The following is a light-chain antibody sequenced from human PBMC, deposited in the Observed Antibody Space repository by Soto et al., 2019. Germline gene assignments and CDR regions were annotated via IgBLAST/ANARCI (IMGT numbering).Light chain of an antibody. Sequence: QPVLTQPPSASGTPGQRVTISCSGGSSNVGSNSVYWYQQLPGTAPKLLIYSNNQRPSGVPDRFSGSKSGTSASLAISGLRSEDEADYYCAAWDDSLSGPVFGGGTKVTVL. CDR1: SSNVGSNS. CDR2: SNN. CDR3: AAWDDSLSGPV. V-gene: IGLV1-47*02. J-gene: IGLJ3*02.